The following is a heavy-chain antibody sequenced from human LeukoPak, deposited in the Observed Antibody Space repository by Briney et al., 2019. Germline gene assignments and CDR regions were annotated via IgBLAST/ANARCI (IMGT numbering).Heavy chain of an antibody. J-gene: IGHJ4*02. CDR3: ARDGRSGSLPDFDY. D-gene: IGHD1-26*01. CDR2: ISSSSSTI. CDR1: GFTFSSYS. V-gene: IGHV3-48*04. Sequence: GGSLRLSCAASGFTFSSYSMNWVRQAPGKGLEWVSYISSSSSTIYYADSVKGRFTISRDNAKNSLYLQMNSLRAEDTAVYYCARDGRSGSLPDFDYWGQGTLVTVSS.